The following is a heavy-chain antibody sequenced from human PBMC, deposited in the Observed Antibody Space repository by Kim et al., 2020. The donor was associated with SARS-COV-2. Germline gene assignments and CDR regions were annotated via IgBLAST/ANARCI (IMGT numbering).Heavy chain of an antibody. CDR1: GFTFSSYS. Sequence: GGSLRLSCAASGFTFSSYSMNWVRQAPGKGLEWVSSISSSSSYIYYADSVKGRFTISRDNAKNSLYLQMNSLRAEDTAVYYCARDGDGLVGYYDSSGYSLYYYGMDVWGQGTTVTVSS. V-gene: IGHV3-21*01. J-gene: IGHJ6*02. CDR2: ISSSSSYI. D-gene: IGHD3-22*01. CDR3: ARDGDGLVGYYDSSGYSLYYYGMDV.